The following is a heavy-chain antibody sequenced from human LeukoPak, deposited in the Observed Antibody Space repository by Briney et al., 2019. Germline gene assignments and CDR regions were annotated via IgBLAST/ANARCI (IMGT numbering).Heavy chain of an antibody. J-gene: IGHJ4*02. CDR1: GGSISYYY. Sequence: PSETLSLTCTVSGGSISYYYWSWIRQPPGKGLEWIGYIYYSGSTNYNPSLKSRVTISVDTSKNQFSLKLSSVTAADTAVYYCARGGPRYCSGGSCYFGYWGQGTLVTVSS. V-gene: IGHV4-59*12. D-gene: IGHD2-15*01. CDR2: IYYSGST. CDR3: ARGGPRYCSGGSCYFGY.